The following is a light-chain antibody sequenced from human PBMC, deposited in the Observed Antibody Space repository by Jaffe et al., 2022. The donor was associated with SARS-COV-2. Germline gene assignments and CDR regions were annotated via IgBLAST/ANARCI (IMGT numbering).Light chain of an antibody. Sequence: EIVLTQSPGTLSLSPGESATLSCRASQSVSNNYLAWYQQKPGQAPRVLIYGASSRATGIPDRFGGSGSGTDFTLTISRLEPEDFAVYYCQQYGNSPWTFGQGTKVEIK. CDR1: QSVSNNY. CDR3: QQYGNSPWT. V-gene: IGKV3-20*01. J-gene: IGKJ1*01. CDR2: GAS.